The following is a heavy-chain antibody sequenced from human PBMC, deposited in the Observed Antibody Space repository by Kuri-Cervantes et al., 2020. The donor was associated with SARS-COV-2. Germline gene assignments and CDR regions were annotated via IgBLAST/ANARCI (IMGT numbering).Heavy chain of an antibody. D-gene: IGHD2-21*02. CDR2: ISSSSSTI. CDR1: GFTFSCYS. Sequence: YCAASGFTFSCYSMNWLRQAPGKGLGWVSYISSSSSTIYYADSGKGRFTISRDNAKNSLYLQMNSMRAEDTAVYYSARDKWPIVVVTCYFDYWGQGTLVTVSS. V-gene: IGHV3-48*01. J-gene: IGHJ4*02. CDR3: ARDKWPIVVVTCYFDY.